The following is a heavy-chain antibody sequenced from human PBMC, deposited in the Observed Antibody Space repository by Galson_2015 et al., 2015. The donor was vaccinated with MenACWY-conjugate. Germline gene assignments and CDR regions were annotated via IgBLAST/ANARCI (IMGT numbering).Heavy chain of an antibody. CDR1: GFTFSSYD. CDR3: ARRGGSGSGLDL. CDR2: IGTAGDT. V-gene: IGHV3-13*04. J-gene: IGHJ2*01. Sequence: SLRLSCAASGFTFSSYDMHWVRQATGKGLEWVSAIGTAGDTYYPGSVKGRFTISRENAKNSLYLQMNSLRAGDTAVYYCARRGGSGSGLDLWGRGTLVTVSS. D-gene: IGHD3-10*01.